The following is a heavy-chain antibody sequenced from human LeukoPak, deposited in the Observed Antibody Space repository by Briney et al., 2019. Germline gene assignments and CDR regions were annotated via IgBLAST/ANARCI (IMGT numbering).Heavy chain of an antibody. CDR1: GGSISSYY. CDR3: ARGRRNIVVVVAALYYFDY. V-gene: IGHV4-34*01. Sequence: SETLSLTCTVSGGSISSYYLSWIRQPPGKGLEWIGEINHSGSTNYNPPLKSRVNISVDTSKHQSSLKLSSVTAADTAVYYCARGRRNIVVVVAALYYFDYWGQGTLVTVSS. J-gene: IGHJ4*02. CDR2: INHSGST. D-gene: IGHD2-15*01.